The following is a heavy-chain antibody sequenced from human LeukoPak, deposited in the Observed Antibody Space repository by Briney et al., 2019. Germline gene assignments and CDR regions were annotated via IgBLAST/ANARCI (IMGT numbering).Heavy chain of an antibody. CDR1: GFTFGDYA. D-gene: IGHD3-3*02. CDR2: IRSKNYGGTT. Sequence: PGRSLRLSCTTSGFTFGDYAVSWVRQAPGKGLEWVSFIRSKNYGGTTEYAASVKGRFTISRDDSRSIAYLQMNSLKTEDTAVYFCTRAAYPVLDYYGMDVWGQGTTVTVSS. CDR3: TRAAYPVLDYYGMDV. J-gene: IGHJ6*02. V-gene: IGHV3-49*04.